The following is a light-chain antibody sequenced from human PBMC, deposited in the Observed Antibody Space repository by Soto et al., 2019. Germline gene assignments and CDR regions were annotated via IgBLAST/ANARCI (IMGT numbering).Light chain of an antibody. CDR1: SSDVGRYTY. CDR2: DVY. V-gene: IGLV2-14*01. J-gene: IGLJ1*01. CDR3: TPYTRPSTPYV. Sequence: QSALTQPASVSGSPGQSITISCAGTSSDVGRYTYVSWYQQHPGKATKLIIYDVYNRPSGVSNRFSGSKSGNTASLTISGLLAEYEADYYCTPYTRPSTPYVFGGGIKVTVL.